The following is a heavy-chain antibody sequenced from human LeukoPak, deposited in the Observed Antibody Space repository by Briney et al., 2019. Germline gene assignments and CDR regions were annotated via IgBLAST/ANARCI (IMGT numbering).Heavy chain of an antibody. V-gene: IGHV4-38-2*02. CDR3: ARAEGFWSGYSGYYMDV. J-gene: IGHJ6*03. CDR1: GYSISSGYY. Sequence: PSETLSLTCTVSGYSISSGYYWGWIRQPPGKGLEWIGSIYHSGSTYYNPSLKSRVTISVDTSKNQFSLKLSSVTAADTAVYYCARAEGFWSGYSGYYMDVWGKGTTVTVSS. D-gene: IGHD3-3*01. CDR2: IYHSGST.